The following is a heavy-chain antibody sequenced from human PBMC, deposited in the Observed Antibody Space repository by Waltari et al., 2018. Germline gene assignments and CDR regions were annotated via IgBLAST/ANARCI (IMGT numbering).Heavy chain of an antibody. Sequence: QVQLVQSGAEVKKPGSSVKVSCKASGGTFSSYAISWVRQAPGQGLEWMGGISPIFGKANYAQKFQGRVTITADESTSTAYMELSSLRSEDTAVYYCARRANWNDPISFDYWGQGTLVTVSS. V-gene: IGHV1-69*01. CDR3: ARRANWNDPISFDY. CDR1: GGTFSSYA. CDR2: ISPIFGKA. D-gene: IGHD1-1*01. J-gene: IGHJ4*02.